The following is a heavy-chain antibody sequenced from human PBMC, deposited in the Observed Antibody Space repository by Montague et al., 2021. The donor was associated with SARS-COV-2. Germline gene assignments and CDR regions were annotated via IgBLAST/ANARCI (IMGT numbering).Heavy chain of an antibody. J-gene: IGHJ4*02. CDR1: GGSISSGNYY. D-gene: IGHD6-19*01. CDR2: ISISGST. Sequence: TLSLTCTVSGGSISSGNYYWSWIRQPAGKGLEWIGRISISGSTNYNPSLKSRVTISVDTSKNQFSLKLSSVTAADTAVYYCARDIAVAGLFDYWGQGTLVTASS. V-gene: IGHV4-61*02. CDR3: ARDIAVAGLFDY.